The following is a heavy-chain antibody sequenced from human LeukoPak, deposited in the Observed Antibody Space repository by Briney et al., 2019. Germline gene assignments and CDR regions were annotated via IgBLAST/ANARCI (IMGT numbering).Heavy chain of an antibody. Sequence: SQTLSLTCAISGDSVSSNTAAWNWIRQSPSRGLEWLGRTYYRSNWFNDYAVSVKGRLTVNPDTSKNHFSLQLKYVTPEDTAVYYCARGGSSDSHFYYFGMDVWGKGTTVTVSS. J-gene: IGHJ6*04. CDR3: ARGGSSDSHFYYFGMDV. CDR1: GDSVSSNTAA. V-gene: IGHV6-1*01. CDR2: TYYRSNWFN. D-gene: IGHD2-15*01.